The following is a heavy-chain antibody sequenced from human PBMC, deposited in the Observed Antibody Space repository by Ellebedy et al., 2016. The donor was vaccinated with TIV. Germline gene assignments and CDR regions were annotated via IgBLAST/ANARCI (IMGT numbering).Heavy chain of an antibody. CDR2: INHSGST. CDR3: ARKSRYGGYL. J-gene: IGHJ4*02. D-gene: IGHD5-18*01. Sequence: MPSETLSLTCTVSGCSISSSSYYLGWIRQPPGKGLEWIGEINHSGSTNYNPSLKSRVTESVDTSKNQFSLKLSYGTAADTAVYYCARKSRYGGYLWGQGTLVTVSS. CDR1: GCSISSSSYY. V-gene: IGHV4-39*01.